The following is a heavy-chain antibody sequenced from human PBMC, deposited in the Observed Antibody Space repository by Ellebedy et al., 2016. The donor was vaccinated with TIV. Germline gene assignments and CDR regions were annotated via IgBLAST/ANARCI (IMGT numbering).Heavy chain of an antibody. J-gene: IGHJ6*02. D-gene: IGHD3-10*01. CDR2: ISWNGGTI. V-gene: IGHV3-9*03. CDR1: GFSFVDYA. CDR3: AKDMEGSGSYSTYGMDV. Sequence: SLKISCAASGFSFVDYAMHWVRQVPGKGLEWVSGISWNGGTIAYAASVKGRFTISRDNARNSLYLQMSSLRAEEMALYYCAKDMEGSGSYSTYGMDVWGQGTTVTVSS.